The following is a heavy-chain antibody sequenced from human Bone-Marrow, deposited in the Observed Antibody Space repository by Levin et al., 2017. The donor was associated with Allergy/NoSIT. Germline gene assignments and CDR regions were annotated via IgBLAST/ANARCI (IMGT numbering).Heavy chain of an antibody. CDR2: ISYDGSNK. Sequence: AGGSLRLSCAASGFTFSSYGMHWVRQAPGKGLEWVAVISYDGSNKYYADSVKGRFTISRDNSKNTLYLQMNSLRAEDTAVYYCAKELWQQLPIPGGWGQGTLVTVSS. J-gene: IGHJ1*01. D-gene: IGHD6-13*01. V-gene: IGHV3-30*18. CDR1: GFTFSSYG. CDR3: AKELWQQLPIPGG.